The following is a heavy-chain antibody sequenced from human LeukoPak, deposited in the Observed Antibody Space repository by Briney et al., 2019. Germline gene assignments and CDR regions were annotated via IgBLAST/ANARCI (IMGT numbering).Heavy chain of an antibody. CDR2: IYYSGST. V-gene: IGHV4-38-2*02. Sequence: SETLSLTCTVSGYSISSGYYWGWIRQPPGKGLEWIGSIYYSGSTYYNPSLKSRVTISVDTSKNQFSLKLSSVTAADTAVYYCARDLWFGEFVDYWGQGTLVTVSS. J-gene: IGHJ4*02. CDR1: GYSISSGYY. D-gene: IGHD3-10*01. CDR3: ARDLWFGEFVDY.